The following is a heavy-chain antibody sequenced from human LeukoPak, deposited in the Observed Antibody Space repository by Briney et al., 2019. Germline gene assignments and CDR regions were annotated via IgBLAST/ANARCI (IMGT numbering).Heavy chain of an antibody. CDR3: ARVSDSSGYYYVGLDY. J-gene: IGHJ4*02. CDR2: ISAYNGNA. CDR1: GYTFTSYG. D-gene: IGHD3-22*01. Sequence: GASVKVSCKASGYTFTSYGISWVRQAPGQGLEWMGWISAYNGNANYAQKLQGRVTMTTDTSTSTAYMELRSLRSDDTAVYYCARVSDSSGYYYVGLDYWGQGTLVTVSS. V-gene: IGHV1-18*01.